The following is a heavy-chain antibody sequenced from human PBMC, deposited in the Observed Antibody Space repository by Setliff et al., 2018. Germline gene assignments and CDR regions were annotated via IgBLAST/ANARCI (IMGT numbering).Heavy chain of an antibody. Sequence: SLRLSCAASGFTFSRYWMSWVRQAPGKGLEWVSGVSWNSGTSAYADSVKGRFTISRDNAKNSLYLQMNSLRVEDMALYYCAKEYYSDSSGYYRGPAAFDIRGQGTVVTVSS. CDR1: GFTFSRYW. V-gene: IGHV3-9*03. CDR3: AKEYYSDSSGYYRGPAAFDI. D-gene: IGHD3-22*01. CDR2: VSWNSGTS. J-gene: IGHJ3*02.